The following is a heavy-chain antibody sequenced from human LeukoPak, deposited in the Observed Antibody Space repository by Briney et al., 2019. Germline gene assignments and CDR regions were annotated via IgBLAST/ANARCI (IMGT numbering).Heavy chain of an antibody. D-gene: IGHD1-26*01. V-gene: IGHV1-8*01. CDR3: ARVSYRGGSYCFDY. J-gene: IGHJ4*02. CDR2: MNPNSGNT. Sequence: ASVKVSCTASGYTFTSYDINWVRQATGQGLEWMGCMNPNSGNTGYAQTFQGRVTMTRNTSINTAYMDLSSLRSEDTAVYYCARVSYRGGSYCFDYWGQGTLVTVSS. CDR1: GYTFTSYD.